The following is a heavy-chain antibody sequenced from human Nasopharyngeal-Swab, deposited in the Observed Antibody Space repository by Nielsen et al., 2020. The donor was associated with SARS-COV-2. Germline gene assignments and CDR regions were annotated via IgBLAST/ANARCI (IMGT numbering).Heavy chain of an antibody. V-gene: IGHV3-23*01. Sequence: GGSLRLSCAASGFTFSTAMSWVRQAPGKGLECVSGIGGSGVKIYYAESVKGRFTISRDNSKNTLYLQMNSLRAEDTAEYYCAREYGTNWQHHFDYWGQGSPVTVSS. CDR2: IGGSGVKI. CDR3: AREYGTNWQHHFDY. J-gene: IGHJ4*02. D-gene: IGHD7-27*01. CDR1: GFTFSTA.